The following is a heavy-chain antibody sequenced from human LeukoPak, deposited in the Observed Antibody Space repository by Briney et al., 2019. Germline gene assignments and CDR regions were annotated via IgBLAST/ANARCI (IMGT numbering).Heavy chain of an antibody. V-gene: IGHV1-69*01. D-gene: IGHD5-24*01. CDR3: ASKNGVEMATNTLWDI. Sequence: SVKVSCKASGGTFSSYAISWVRQAPGQGLEWMGGIIPIFGTANYAQKFQGRVTITADESTSTAYMELSSLRSEDTAGYYCASKNGVEMATNTLWDIWGQGTMVTVSS. J-gene: IGHJ3*02. CDR1: GGTFSSYA. CDR2: IIPIFGTA.